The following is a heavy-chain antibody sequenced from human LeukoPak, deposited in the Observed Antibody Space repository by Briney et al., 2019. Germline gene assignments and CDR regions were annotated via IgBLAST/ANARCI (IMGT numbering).Heavy chain of an antibody. V-gene: IGHV1-46*01. Sequence: ASVKVSCKASGYTFTSYYMHRVRQAPGQGLEWMGIINPSGGSTSYAQKFQGRVTMTRDTSTSTAYMELRSLRSDDTAVYYCARVQFRWELLHEIDYWGQGTLVTVSS. CDR2: INPSGGST. CDR3: ARVQFRWELLHEIDY. CDR1: GYTFTSYY. D-gene: IGHD1-26*01. J-gene: IGHJ4*02.